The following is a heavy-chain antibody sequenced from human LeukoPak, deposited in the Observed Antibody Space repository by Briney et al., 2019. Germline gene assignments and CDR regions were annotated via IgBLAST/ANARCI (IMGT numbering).Heavy chain of an antibody. D-gene: IGHD6-25*01. V-gene: IGHV2-5*01. J-gene: IGHJ3*02. CDR3: AHSAAPRAFDI. CDR2: IYWHDDK. CDR1: GLFLSTSGLG. Sequence: SGPTLVKPTQTLTLTCTFSGLFLSTSGLGVGWIRQPPGKDLEWLALIYWHDDKRYSPYLKSRLNITKDTTKNQVVLTMTNMDRVDTATYYCAHSAAPRAFDIWGQGTMVTVSS.